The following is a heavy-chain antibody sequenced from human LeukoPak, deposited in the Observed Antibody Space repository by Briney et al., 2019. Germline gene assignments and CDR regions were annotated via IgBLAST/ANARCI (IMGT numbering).Heavy chain of an antibody. CDR2: IIPIFGTA. D-gene: IGHD1-20*01. Sequence: SVKVSCKASGGTFSSYAISWVRQAPGQGLEWMGGIIPIFGTANYAQKFQGRVTITTDESTSTDYMELSSLRSEDTAVYYCASMYNWNYYYYMDVWGKGTTVTVSS. CDR1: GGTFSSYA. V-gene: IGHV1-69*05. J-gene: IGHJ6*03. CDR3: ASMYNWNYYYYMDV.